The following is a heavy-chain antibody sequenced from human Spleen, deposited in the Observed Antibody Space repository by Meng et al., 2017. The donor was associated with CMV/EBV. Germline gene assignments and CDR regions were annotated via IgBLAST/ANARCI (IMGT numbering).Heavy chain of an antibody. V-gene: IGHV3-30-3*02. D-gene: IGHD3-3*01. CDR2: ISFEGNDA. CDR3: AKRMGAYYDFWTGYCFDY. J-gene: IGHJ4*02. CDR1: GFSFSNYV. Sequence: GESLKISCVASGFSFSNYVMHWVRQAPGKGLEWVAGISFEGNDAYYADSVKGHFIISRDNSKNTLYLLMNSLRAEDTAVYYCAKRMGAYYDFWTGYCFDYWGQGTLVTVSS.